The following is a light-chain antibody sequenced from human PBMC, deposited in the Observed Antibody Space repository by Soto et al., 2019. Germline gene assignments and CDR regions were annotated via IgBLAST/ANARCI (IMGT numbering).Light chain of an antibody. CDR1: QSGGSS. Sequence: EIVLTQSPATLSLSPGERATLSCRASQSGGSSLAWYQQKPGQAPRLLIYDASNRATGIPARFSGSGSGTDFTLTISSLEPEDFAVYYCLQRSNWPLLTFGGGTKVE. J-gene: IGKJ4*01. CDR2: DAS. CDR3: LQRSNWPLLT. V-gene: IGKV3-11*01.